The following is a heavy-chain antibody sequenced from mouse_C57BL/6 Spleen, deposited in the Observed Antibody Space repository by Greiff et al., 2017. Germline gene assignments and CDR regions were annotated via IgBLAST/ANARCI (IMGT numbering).Heavy chain of an antibody. CDR2: INPSSGST. D-gene: IGHD2-2*01. Sequence: VQLQQSGAELARPGASVMMSCKASGYTFTTYTLHWVKQRPGQGLEWIGYINPSSGSTKYTQKFKDKATLTADKSASAAYMQLSSLTYEDSAVYYCARGGYTWFADWGQGTLVTVSA. J-gene: IGHJ3*01. CDR1: GYTFTTYT. CDR3: ARGGYTWFAD. V-gene: IGHV1-4*01.